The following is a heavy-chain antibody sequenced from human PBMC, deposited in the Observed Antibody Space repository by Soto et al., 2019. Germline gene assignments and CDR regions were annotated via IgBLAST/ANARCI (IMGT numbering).Heavy chain of an antibody. CDR2: IYYSGST. Sequence: PSETLSLTCTVSGGSISSYYWSWIRQPPGKGLEWIGYIYYSGSTNYNPSLKSRVTISVDTSKNQFSLKLSSVTAADTAVYYCARDGALRYFDWSGPVYGMDVWGQGTTVTVSS. V-gene: IGHV4-59*01. D-gene: IGHD3-9*01. CDR3: ARDGALRYFDWSGPVYGMDV. J-gene: IGHJ6*02. CDR1: GGSISSYY.